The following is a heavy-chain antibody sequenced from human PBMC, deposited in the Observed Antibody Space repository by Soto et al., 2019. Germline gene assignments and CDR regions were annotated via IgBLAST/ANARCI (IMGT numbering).Heavy chain of an antibody. CDR3: PTIRSLPAQRSSDL. CDR1: GFTFSSYG. D-gene: IGHD2-2*02. J-gene: IGHJ2*01. CDR2: IWFDGSNK. V-gene: IGHV3-33*01. Sequence: PGGSLRLSCAASGFTFSSYGMHWVRQAPGKGLEWVAVIWFDGSNKFYADSVKGRFTISRDNSKNTVSLQMNSLRDEDSAAYYCPTIRSLPAQRSSDL.